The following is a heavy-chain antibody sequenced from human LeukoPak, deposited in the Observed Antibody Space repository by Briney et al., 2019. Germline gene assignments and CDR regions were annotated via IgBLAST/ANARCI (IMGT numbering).Heavy chain of an antibody. CDR3: VKDPRDTYGTNWFVS. CDR2: ISVTGGAT. D-gene: IGHD2-21*01. Sequence: ARRCLRLSCVASGFSFGNYAMSWVRQAPGKGLQWVSQISVTGGATWYAGFARDRFTISRDNSKKTLYLQMSGLRVEDTAMYYCVKDPRDTYGTNWFVSWGQGTLLIAS. CDR1: GFSFGNYA. V-gene: IGHV3-23*01. J-gene: IGHJ5*01.